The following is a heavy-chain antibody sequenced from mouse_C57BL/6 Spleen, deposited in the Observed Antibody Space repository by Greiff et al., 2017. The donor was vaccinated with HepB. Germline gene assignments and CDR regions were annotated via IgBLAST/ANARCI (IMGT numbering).Heavy chain of an antibody. V-gene: IGHV5-6*01. D-gene: IGHD3-2*02. CDR3: ARGAQATYYFDY. CDR2: ISSGGSYT. CDR1: GFTFSSYG. Sequence: EVQLQESGGDLVKPGGSLKLSCAASGFTFSSYGMSWVRQTPDKRLEWVATISSGGSYTYYPDSVKGRFTISRDNAKNTLYLQMSSLKSEDTAMYYCARGAQATYYFDYWGQGTTLTVSS. J-gene: IGHJ2*01.